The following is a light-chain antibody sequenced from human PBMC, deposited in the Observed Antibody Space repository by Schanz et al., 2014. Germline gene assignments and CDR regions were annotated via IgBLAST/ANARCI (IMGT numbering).Light chain of an antibody. CDR1: SSNIGAGFD. CDR2: GNT. Sequence: QSVLTQPPSLSGAPGQRVTISCTGSSSNIGAGFDVHWYQQLPGTAPKLLIYGNTNRPSRVPDRFSGSKSGTSASLAITGLQPEDGADYFCQSYDSSLSGSVFGGGTKVTVL. CDR3: QSYDSSLSGSV. V-gene: IGLV1-40*01. J-gene: IGLJ3*02.